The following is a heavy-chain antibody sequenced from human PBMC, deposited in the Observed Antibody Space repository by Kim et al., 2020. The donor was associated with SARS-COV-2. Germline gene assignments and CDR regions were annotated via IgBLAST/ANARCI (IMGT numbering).Heavy chain of an antibody. J-gene: IGHJ3*02. V-gene: IGHV3-23*01. D-gene: IGHD3-10*01. CDR3: AKDQGGSGSYYSFAFDI. Sequence: VTGRFTISRDNSKNTLYLQMNSLRAEDTAVYYCAKDQGGSGSYYSFAFDIWGQGTMVTVSS.